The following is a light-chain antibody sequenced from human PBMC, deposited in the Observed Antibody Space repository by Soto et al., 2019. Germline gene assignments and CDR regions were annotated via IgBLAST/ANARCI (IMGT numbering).Light chain of an antibody. CDR2: DAS. CDR3: QQYNIYPWT. Sequence: DIQMTQSPSTLSASVGDRVTITCRASQRIITWLAWYQQKPGKAPKLLIYDASNLESGVPSRFSGSGSGTEFTLTISSLQHDDIATYYCQQYNIYPWTFGQGTKVEIK. J-gene: IGKJ1*01. CDR1: QRIITW. V-gene: IGKV1-5*01.